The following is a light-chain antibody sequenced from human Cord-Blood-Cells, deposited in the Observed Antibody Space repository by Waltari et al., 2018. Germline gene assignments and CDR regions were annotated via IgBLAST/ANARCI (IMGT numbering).Light chain of an antibody. CDR1: SSDVGSHNL. J-gene: IGLJ1*01. V-gene: IGLV2-23*01. CDR3: CSYAGSSYV. CDR2: EGS. Sequence: QSALTQPPSVSGSPGQSITISCTGTSSDVGSHNLVSWYQQHPGKAPKLMLYEGSKRPSGVSNRFSGSKSGNTASLTISGLQAEDEADYYCCSYAGSSYVFGTGTKVTVL.